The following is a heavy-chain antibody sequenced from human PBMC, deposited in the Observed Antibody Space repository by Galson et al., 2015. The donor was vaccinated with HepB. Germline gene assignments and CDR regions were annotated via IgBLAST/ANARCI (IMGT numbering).Heavy chain of an antibody. J-gene: IGHJ5*02. V-gene: IGHV1-18*01. CDR2: ISAYSGNT. Sequence: SVKVSCKASGYTFTSYGISWVRQAPGQGLEWMGWISAYSGNTNYAQKLQGRVTMTTDTSTSTAYMELRSLRSDDTAVYYCARDGAYSSSWVSFDPWGQGTLVTVSS. CDR1: GYTFTSYG. CDR3: ARDGAYSSSWVSFDP. D-gene: IGHD6-13*01.